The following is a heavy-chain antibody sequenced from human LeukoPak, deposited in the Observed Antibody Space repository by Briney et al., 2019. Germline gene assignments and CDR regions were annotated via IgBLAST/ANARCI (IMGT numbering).Heavy chain of an antibody. D-gene: IGHD6-19*01. V-gene: IGHV3-11*01. J-gene: IGHJ4*02. Sequence: GGSLRLSCAASGFTFSDYYMSWIRQAPGKGLEWVSYISTSGSTIYYADSVKGRFTISRDNAKNSLYLQMDSLRAEDTAVYYCARTPGYNSGWYVDYWGQGTLVTVSS. CDR3: ARTPGYNSGWYVDY. CDR2: ISTSGSTI. CDR1: GFTFSDYY.